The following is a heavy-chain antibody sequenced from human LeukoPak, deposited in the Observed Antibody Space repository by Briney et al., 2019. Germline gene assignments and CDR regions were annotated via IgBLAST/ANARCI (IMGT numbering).Heavy chain of an antibody. D-gene: IGHD6-19*01. J-gene: IGHJ4*02. Sequence: GASVKVSCKASGYTFTSYDIHWVRQATGQGLEWMGWMNPNSGNTGYAQKFQGRVTITRNTSISTAYMELSSLRSEDTAVYYCAREGSAVAGIGFDYWGQGTLVTVSS. CDR3: AREGSAVAGIGFDY. V-gene: IGHV1-8*03. CDR2: MNPNSGNT. CDR1: GYTFTSYD.